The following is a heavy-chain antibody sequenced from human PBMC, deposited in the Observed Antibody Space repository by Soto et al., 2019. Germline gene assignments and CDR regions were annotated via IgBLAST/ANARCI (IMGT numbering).Heavy chain of an antibody. J-gene: IGHJ6*02. V-gene: IGHV4-31*03. CDR2: IYYSGST. CDR3: ARDSPLGXCSGGSCYSGYYYGMDV. D-gene: IGHD2-15*01. CDR1: GGSISSGGYY. Sequence: SETLSLTCTVSGGSISSGGYYWSWIRQHPGKGLEWIGYIYYSGSTYYNPSLKSRVTISVDTSKNQFSLKLSSVTAADTAVYYCARDSPLGXCSGGSCYSGYYYGMDVWGQGTTVTVSS.